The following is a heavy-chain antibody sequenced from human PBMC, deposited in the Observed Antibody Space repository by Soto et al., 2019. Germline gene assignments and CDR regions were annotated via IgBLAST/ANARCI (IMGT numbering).Heavy chain of an antibody. D-gene: IGHD2-2*01. Sequence: QVQLQESGPGLVKPSGTLSLTCAVSGGSISSSNWWNWVRQPPGKGLQWIGGIYHSGSTNYNPSLKSRVTISVDKSKDQFSLKLSAVTAADTAFYYCARSLAVPAACTLDYWGQGTLVIVSS. V-gene: IGHV4-4*02. CDR2: IYHSGST. J-gene: IGHJ4*02. CDR3: ARSLAVPAACTLDY. CDR1: GGSISSSNW.